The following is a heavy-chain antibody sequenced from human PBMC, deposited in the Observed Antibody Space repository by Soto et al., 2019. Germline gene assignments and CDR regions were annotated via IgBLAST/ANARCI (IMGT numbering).Heavy chain of an antibody. CDR3: SRDGSWFNYYGMDV. V-gene: IGHV4-39*02. D-gene: IGHD3-10*01. J-gene: IGHJ6*02. CDR2: IYYSGST. Sequence: QLQLQESGPGLVKPSETLSLTCTVSGGSISSSSYYWGWIRQPPGKGLEWIGSIYYSGSTYYNPSLKSRVTMADDTSTHHFSRELSSVTAADTAVYYCSRDGSWFNYYGMDVWGQGTTVTVSS. CDR1: GGSISSSSYY.